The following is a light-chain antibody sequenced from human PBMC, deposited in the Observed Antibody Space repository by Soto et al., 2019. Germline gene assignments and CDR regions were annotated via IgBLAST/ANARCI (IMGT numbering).Light chain of an antibody. CDR1: SSNIGSNT. CDR2: SNN. CDR3: AAWDVSLNGYV. Sequence: QSVLTQPPSASGTPGQRVTISCSGSSSNIGSNTVNWYQQLPGTAPKLLIYSNNQRPPGVPDRFSGSKSGTSASLAISGLQSEDEADYYCAAWDVSLNGYVFGTGTKVTVL. V-gene: IGLV1-44*01. J-gene: IGLJ1*01.